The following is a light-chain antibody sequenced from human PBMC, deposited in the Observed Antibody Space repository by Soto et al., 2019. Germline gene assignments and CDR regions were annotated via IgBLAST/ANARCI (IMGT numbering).Light chain of an antibody. CDR3: QQYGSSF. V-gene: IGKV3-20*01. CDR2: GAS. J-gene: IGKJ4*01. Sequence: EIVLTQSPGTLSLSPGERATLSCRASQSVSSSYLAWYQQKPGQAPRLLIYGASSRATGIPDRFSGSGSGTHFTRTIRRLEPEDFAVYYCQQYGSSFFGGGTKVEIK. CDR1: QSVSSSY.